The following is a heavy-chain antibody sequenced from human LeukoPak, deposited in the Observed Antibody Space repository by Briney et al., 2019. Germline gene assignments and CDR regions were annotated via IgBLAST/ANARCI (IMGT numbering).Heavy chain of an antibody. V-gene: IGHV4-39*01. D-gene: IGHD6-13*01. J-gene: IGHJ4*02. CDR3: ARKPIIADAYYYLDD. Sequence: PSETLSLTCTVSGGSISSTNYCWGWIRQPPGKGLEWVASIYYSGRTHYNPSLKSRVTISVDTSKNQFSLTLSSVTAADTAMYYCARKPIIADAYYYLDDWGQGTLVTVSS. CDR2: IYYSGRT. CDR1: GGSISSTNYC.